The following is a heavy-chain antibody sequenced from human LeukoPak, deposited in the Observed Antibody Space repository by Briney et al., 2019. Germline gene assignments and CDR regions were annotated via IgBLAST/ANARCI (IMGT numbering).Heavy chain of an antibody. Sequence: GGSLRLSCAASGFTFSTYLMYWVRQAPGKGLVWVSRINGDGSSTSYADSVKGRFTISRDNAKNTLYLQMHSLRADDSAVYYCARAGAGLDYWGQGTLVTVSS. V-gene: IGHV3-74*01. J-gene: IGHJ4*02. CDR3: ARAGAGLDY. CDR2: INGDGSST. D-gene: IGHD6-13*01. CDR1: GFTFSTYL.